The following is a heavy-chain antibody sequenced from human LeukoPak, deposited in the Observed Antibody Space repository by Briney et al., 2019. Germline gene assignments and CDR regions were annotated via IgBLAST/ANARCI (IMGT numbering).Heavy chain of an antibody. Sequence: ASVKVSCKASGYTFTSYGISWVRQAPGQGLEWMGWISAYNGNTNYAQKLQGRVTMTTDTSTSTAYMELRSLRSDNTAVYYCARFQSPRSWQQSRQLTSRFDPWGQGTLVTVSS. CDR3: ARFQSPRSWQQSRQLTSRFDP. V-gene: IGHV1-18*01. CDR2: ISAYNGNT. J-gene: IGHJ5*02. CDR1: GYTFTSYG. D-gene: IGHD6-13*01.